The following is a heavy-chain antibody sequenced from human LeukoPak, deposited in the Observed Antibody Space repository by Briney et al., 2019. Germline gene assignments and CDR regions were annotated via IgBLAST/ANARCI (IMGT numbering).Heavy chain of an antibody. J-gene: IGHJ1*01. CDR1: GFTFSSYG. Sequence: GGSLRLSCAASGFTFSSYGMQWVRQAPGKGLEWVAVISYDGGTKYYADSVKGRFTISRDNSKSTLFLQMNSLRAEDTAVYHCAKESGIRSYGAYFPHWGQGTLVTVSS. V-gene: IGHV3-30*18. D-gene: IGHD4-17*01. CDR3: AKESGIRSYGAYFPH. CDR2: ISYDGGTK.